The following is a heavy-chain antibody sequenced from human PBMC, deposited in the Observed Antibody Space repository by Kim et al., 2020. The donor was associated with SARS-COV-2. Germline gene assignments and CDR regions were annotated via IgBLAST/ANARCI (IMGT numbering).Heavy chain of an antibody. CDR2: IYYSGST. J-gene: IGHJ4*02. CDR1: GGSISSYY. CDR3: ARYRRDTIFGVVIIANFDY. D-gene: IGHD3-3*01. V-gene: IGHV4-59*01. Sequence: SETLSLTCTVSGGSISSYYWSWIRQPPGKVLEWIGYIYYSGSTNYNPSLKSRVTISVDTSKNQFSLKLSSVTAADTAVYYCARYRRDTIFGVVIIANFDYWGQGTLVTVSS.